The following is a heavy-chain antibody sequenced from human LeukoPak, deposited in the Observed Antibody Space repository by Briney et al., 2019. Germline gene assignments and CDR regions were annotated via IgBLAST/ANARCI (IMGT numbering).Heavy chain of an antibody. CDR3: ARDHDKAVAASNWFDP. CDR1: GYTLTGYY. Sequence: ATVKVSCKASGYTLTGYYMHWVRQAPGQGLEWMGRINPNSGGANFAQKFQGRVTMTRDTSISTAYMELSRLRSDDTAVYFCARDHDKAVAASNWFDPWGQGTLVIVSS. CDR2: INPNSGGA. J-gene: IGHJ5*02. V-gene: IGHV1-2*06. D-gene: IGHD6-19*01.